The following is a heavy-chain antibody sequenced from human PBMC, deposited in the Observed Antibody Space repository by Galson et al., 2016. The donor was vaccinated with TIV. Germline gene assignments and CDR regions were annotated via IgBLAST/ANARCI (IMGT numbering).Heavy chain of an antibody. CDR3: ARAGGSNWNYFDK. J-gene: IGHJ4*02. D-gene: IGHD1-1*01. CDR1: GFAVSTTY. Sequence: SLRLSCAASGFAVSTTYISWVHQAPGRGLEWVSVLYVGGATYYTDSVKGRFTISRDNSKNTLYLQMDALRAEDTAVYYCARAGGSNWNYFDKWGQGTLVTVSS. V-gene: IGHV3-53*01. CDR2: LYVGGAT.